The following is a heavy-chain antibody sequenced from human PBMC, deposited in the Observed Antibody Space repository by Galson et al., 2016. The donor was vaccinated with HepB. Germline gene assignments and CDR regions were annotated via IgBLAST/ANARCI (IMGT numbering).Heavy chain of an antibody. CDR2: IFHSGST. CDR3: GSLIYRDGPHVDH. CDR1: GGSIRGYY. D-gene: IGHD5-24*01. V-gene: IGHV4-59*01. Sequence: SETLSLTCSVSGGSIRGYYWTWIRQSPGKGLEWIGHIFHSGSTIYNPSLKSRVTISVDTSKNQFSLKLRSVTAADTAVYYCGSLIYRDGPHVDHWGQGTLVTVSS. J-gene: IGHJ4*02.